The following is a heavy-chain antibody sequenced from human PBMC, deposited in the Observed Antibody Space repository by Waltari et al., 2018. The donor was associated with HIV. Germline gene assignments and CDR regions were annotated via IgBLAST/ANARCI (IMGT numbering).Heavy chain of an antibody. CDR1: GFTFSSYS. D-gene: IGHD3-3*01. V-gene: IGHV3-21*01. CDR3: ARGGRFWSGYPY. CDR2: ISSSSSYI. Sequence: EVQLVESGGGLVKPGGSLRLSCAASGFTFSSYSMNWVRQAPGKGLEWFSSISSSSSYIYYADSVKGRFTISRDNAKNSLYLQMNSLRAEDTAVYYCARGGRFWSGYPYWGQGTLVTVSS. J-gene: IGHJ4*02.